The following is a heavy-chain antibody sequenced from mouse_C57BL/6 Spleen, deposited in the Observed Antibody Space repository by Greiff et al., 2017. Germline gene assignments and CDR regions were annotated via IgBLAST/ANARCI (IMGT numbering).Heavy chain of an antibody. CDR2: IDPSDSYT. J-gene: IGHJ4*01. Sequence: QVQLKQPGAELVRPGTSVKLSCKASGYTFTSYWMHWVKQRPGQGLEWIGVIDPSDSYTNYNQKFKGKATLTVDTSSSTAYMQLSSLTSEDSAVYYCAPYYYGSSPRDYWGQGTSVTVSS. V-gene: IGHV1-59*01. D-gene: IGHD1-1*01. CDR1: GYTFTSYW. CDR3: APYYYGSSPRDY.